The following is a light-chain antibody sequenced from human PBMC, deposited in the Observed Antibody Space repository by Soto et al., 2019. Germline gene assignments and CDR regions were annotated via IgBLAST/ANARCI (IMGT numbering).Light chain of an antibody. J-gene: IGKJ1*01. CDR1: QSISTW. CDR3: QQYVSYSRT. Sequence: DIQMTQSPSTLSASVGDRVTITCRASQSISTWLAWYQQKPGKAPKLLIYKASSLESGVPSRFSGSGSGTEFTLTISSLQADDFATYYCQQYVSYSRTFGQGTKVEIK. V-gene: IGKV1-5*03. CDR2: KAS.